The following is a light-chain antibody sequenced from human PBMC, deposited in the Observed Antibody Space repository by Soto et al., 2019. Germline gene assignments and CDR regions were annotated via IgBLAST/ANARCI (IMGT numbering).Light chain of an antibody. Sequence: QSALTQPASVSGSPGQSITLSCTGTSSDIGGYDYVSWYQRHPGKAPKLIIYDVNNRPSGVSNRFSGSKSGNTASLTISGLQAEDEADYYCTSYASGISHVVFGGGTKLTVL. J-gene: IGLJ2*01. CDR3: TSYASGISHVV. V-gene: IGLV2-14*01. CDR2: DVN. CDR1: SSDIGGYDY.